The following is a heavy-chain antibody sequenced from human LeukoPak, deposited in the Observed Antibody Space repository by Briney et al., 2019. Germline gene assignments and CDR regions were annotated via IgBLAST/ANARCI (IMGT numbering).Heavy chain of an antibody. CDR1: GGSISSYY. D-gene: IGHD6-13*01. Sequence: SETLSLTCTVSGGSISSYYWSWIRQPPGKGLEWIGYIYYSGSTNYNPSLKSRVTISVDTSKNQFSLKLSSVTAADTAVYYCARGGSSWYPTYNYYMDVWGKGTTVTVSS. V-gene: IGHV4-59*01. CDR3: ARGGSSWYPTYNYYMDV. CDR2: IYYSGST. J-gene: IGHJ6*03.